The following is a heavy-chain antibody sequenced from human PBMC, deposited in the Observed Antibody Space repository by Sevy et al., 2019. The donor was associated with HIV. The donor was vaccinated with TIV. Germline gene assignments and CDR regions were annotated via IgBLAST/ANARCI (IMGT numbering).Heavy chain of an antibody. CDR2: IRYTGST. CDR1: GASISSSGYY. CDR3: AGPTLTYSSGWSYYDH. J-gene: IGHJ4*02. Sequence: SETLSLTCTVSGASISSSGYYWGWIRQPPGKGLEWIASIRYTGSTYYNPSLRSRVTISADASKNQFSLRLNSVTAAYTAVYYCAGPTLTYSSGWSYYDHWGQGTVVTVSS. D-gene: IGHD6-19*01. V-gene: IGHV4-39*01.